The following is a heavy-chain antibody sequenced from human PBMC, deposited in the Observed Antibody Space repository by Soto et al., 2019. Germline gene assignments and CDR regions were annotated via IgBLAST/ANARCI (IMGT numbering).Heavy chain of an antibody. D-gene: IGHD3-16*01. Sequence: GGSLRLSCAASGFMFSAYTMNWVRQAPGKGLEWLSSISDDSSYIDYADSLRGRFTVSRDNARNSLYLQIDSLGVEDTAVYYCATPYYFNHWGPGTQVTVSS. CDR2: ISDDSSYI. CDR1: GFMFSAYT. CDR3: ATPYYFNH. V-gene: IGHV3-21*06. J-gene: IGHJ1*01.